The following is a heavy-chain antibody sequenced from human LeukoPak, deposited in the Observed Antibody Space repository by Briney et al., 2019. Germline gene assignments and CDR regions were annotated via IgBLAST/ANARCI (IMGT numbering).Heavy chain of an antibody. CDR1: GDSINSLDL. D-gene: IGHD3-22*01. CDR3: AGLVGRYSSGLYYYYFDY. Sequence: SETLSLTCTVSGDSINSLDLWSWVRQPPGKGLEWIGEMYLSGTTHSNPSVKSRVTITIDKSKNQFFLNLSSVTAADTAVYYCAGLVGRYSSGLYYYYFDYWGQGTLVTVSS. CDR2: MYLSGTT. J-gene: IGHJ4*02. V-gene: IGHV4-4*02.